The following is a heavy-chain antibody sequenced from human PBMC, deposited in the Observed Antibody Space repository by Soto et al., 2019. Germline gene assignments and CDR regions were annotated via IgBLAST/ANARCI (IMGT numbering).Heavy chain of an antibody. CDR3: ANDLQSYGDYDYYCYGMDV. V-gene: IGHV3-30*18. CDR2: ISYDGTNK. J-gene: IGHJ6*02. CDR1: GFTFSTYG. D-gene: IGHD4-17*01. Sequence: QVQLVESGGGEVQPGRSLTISCAASGFTFSTYGMHWVRQTPGKGLEWVAVISYDGTNKFYSDSVKGRFTISRDNFKNTLTLQMNSLRADDTAGYSCANDLQSYGDYDYYCYGMDVWGLGTRVTVSS.